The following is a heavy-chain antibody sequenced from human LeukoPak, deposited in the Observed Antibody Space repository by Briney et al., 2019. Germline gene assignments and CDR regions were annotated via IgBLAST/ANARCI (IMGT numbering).Heavy chain of an antibody. Sequence: PSETLSLTCTVSGGSISSYYLSWIRQPPGKGLEWIWYIYYSGSTNYYPSLKSRVTITVDTSKNQFSLKLSSVTAAATAVYYCARVAYYYYNIDVWGKGTTVIVSS. J-gene: IGHJ6*03. V-gene: IGHV4-59*01. CDR2: IYYSGST. CDR3: ARVAYYYYNIDV. CDR1: GGSISSYY.